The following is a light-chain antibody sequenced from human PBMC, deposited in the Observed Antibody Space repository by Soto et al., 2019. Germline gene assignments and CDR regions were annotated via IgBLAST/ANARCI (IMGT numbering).Light chain of an antibody. CDR3: QSYDSSLSGWV. J-gene: IGLJ1*01. V-gene: IGLV1-40*01. Sequence: QSVLTQPPSVSGAPGQRVTISCTGIGSNIGAGYDVHWYQQLPGTAPKLLIYGNSNRPSGVPDRFSGSKSGTSASLAITGLQAEDEADYYCQSYDSSLSGWVFGTGTKVTVL. CDR1: GSNIGAGYD. CDR2: GNS.